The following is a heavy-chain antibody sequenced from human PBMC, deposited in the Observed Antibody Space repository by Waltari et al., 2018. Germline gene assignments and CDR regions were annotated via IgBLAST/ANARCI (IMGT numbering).Heavy chain of an antibody. J-gene: IGHJ3*01. CDR2: VSYSGTT. CDR1: GVFTTIKSRD. Sequence: QLQLLEASPRLETPSQTLYLICRVPGVFTTIKSRDWSWIRQSPGQVLEWIGTVSYSGTTYISPSLKSRVSVSRDTSKNQVSLILGSVTAADMAVYYCATYIGASVGTAAFDVWGQGTMVTVSS. D-gene: IGHD5-12*01. CDR3: ATYIGASVGTAAFDV. V-gene: IGHV4-39*01.